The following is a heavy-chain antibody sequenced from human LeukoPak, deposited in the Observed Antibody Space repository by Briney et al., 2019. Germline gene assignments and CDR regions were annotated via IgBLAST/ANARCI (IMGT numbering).Heavy chain of an antibody. D-gene: IGHD6-13*01. CDR1: GFTFSSYS. V-gene: IGHV3-21*01. Sequence: PGGSLRLSCAASGFTFSSYSMNWVRQAPGKGLEWVSCISSTSTYIYYADSVKGRFTISRDNAKNSVYLQMNSQRAEDTAVYFCTRAVAAADFSPGYWGQGTLVTVSS. CDR3: TRAVAAADFSPGY. CDR2: ISSTSTYI. J-gene: IGHJ4*02.